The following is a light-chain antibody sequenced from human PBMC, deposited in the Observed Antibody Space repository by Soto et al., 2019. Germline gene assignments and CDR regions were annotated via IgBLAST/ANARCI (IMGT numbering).Light chain of an antibody. CDR3: QQYYSTPLT. CDR1: QSVLYSSNNKNY. V-gene: IGKV4-1*01. CDR2: WAS. Sequence: DIVMTQSPDSLAVSLGERATINCKSSQSVLYSSNNKNYLAWYQQKPGQPPKLLIYWASNRESGVPDRFSGSGSGTDFTLSISSLHAEHVAVYYCQQYYSTPLTFDGVTKVAIK. J-gene: IGKJ4*01.